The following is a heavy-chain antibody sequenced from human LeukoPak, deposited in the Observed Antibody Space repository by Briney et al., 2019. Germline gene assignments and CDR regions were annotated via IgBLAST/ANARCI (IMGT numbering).Heavy chain of an antibody. J-gene: IGHJ4*02. V-gene: IGHV1-69*13. CDR1: GGTFSSYA. D-gene: IGHD6-13*01. CDR2: IIPIFGTA. CDR3: ARAHEKGGIAAAAMGG. Sequence: ASVKVSCKASGGTFSSYAISWVRQAPGQGLEWMGGIIPIFGTANYAQKFQGRVTITADESTSTAYMELSSLRSEDTAVYYCARAHEKGGIAAAAMGGWGQGTLVTVSS.